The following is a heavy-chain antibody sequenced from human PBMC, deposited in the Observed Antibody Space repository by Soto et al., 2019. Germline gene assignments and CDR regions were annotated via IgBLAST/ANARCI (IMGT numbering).Heavy chain of an antibody. CDR3: ASGIQLWLRRINNGYSG. D-gene: IGHD5-18*01. V-gene: IGHV1-69*12. Sequence: QVQLVQSGAEVKKPESSVKVSCKAPGGTFSTYAISWVRQAPGQGLEWMGGIIPMFGTANYAQRFQDRVTIIADESTNTVYMELSSLRSEYTAVYFCASGIQLWLRRINNGYSGWGQGTLVTVSS. CDR2: IIPMFGTA. CDR1: GGTFSTYA. J-gene: IGHJ4*02.